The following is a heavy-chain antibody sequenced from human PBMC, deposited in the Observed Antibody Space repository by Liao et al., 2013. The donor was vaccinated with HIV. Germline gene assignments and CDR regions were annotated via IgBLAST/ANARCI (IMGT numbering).Heavy chain of an antibody. J-gene: IGHJ4*02. V-gene: IGHV4-59*01. CDR1: GGALRNKY. Sequence: QVQLQESGSGLVKPSETLSLTCTVSGGALRNKYWSWIRQPPGKGLEWIGYIYYTGITNYSPSLKSRVDVVLDTANNQFSLSLSSVTAADTAIYYCVRGGSGTSFDYWGQGMLVIVS. D-gene: IGHD1-26*01. CDR2: IYYTGIT. CDR3: VRGGSGTSFDY.